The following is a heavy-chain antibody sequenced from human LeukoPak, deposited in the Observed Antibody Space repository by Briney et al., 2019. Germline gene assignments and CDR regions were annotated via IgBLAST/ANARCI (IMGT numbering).Heavy chain of an antibody. J-gene: IGHJ6*02. V-gene: IGHV5-51*01. CDR1: GYSFTSYW. D-gene: IGHD6-13*01. Sequence: GESLKISCKGSGYSFTSYWIGWVRQMPGKGLEWMGIIYPGASDTRYSPSFQGQVTISADKSISTAYLQWSSLKASDTAMYYCARGGVFASPYYYGMDVWGQGTTVTVSS. CDR2: IYPGASDT. CDR3: ARGGVFASPYYYGMDV.